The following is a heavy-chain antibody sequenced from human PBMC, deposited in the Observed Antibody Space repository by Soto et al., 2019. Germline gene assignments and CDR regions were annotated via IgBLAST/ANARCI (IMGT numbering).Heavy chain of an antibody. CDR3: ARDYYYGMDV. CDR1: GDSVSSDSAA. V-gene: IGHV6-1*01. J-gene: IGHJ6*02. CDR2: TYYRSEWYN. Sequence: PSQTLSLTCVISGDSVSSDSAAWNWIRQSPSRGLEWLGRTYYRSEWYNDYAVSIKSRIVITPDTSKNQFSLQLNSVTPEDTALYFCARDYYYGMDVWGQGTTVTVSS.